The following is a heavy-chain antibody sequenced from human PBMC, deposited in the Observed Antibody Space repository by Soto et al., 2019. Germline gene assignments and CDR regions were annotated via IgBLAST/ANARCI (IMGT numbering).Heavy chain of an antibody. CDR3: ALRDGYNLFAY. J-gene: IGHJ4*02. Sequence: SETLSLTCAVYGGSFSGYYWSWIRQPPGKGLEWIGEINHSGSTNYNPSLKSRVTISVDTSKNQFSLKLSSVTAADTAVYYCALRDGYNLFAYWGQGTLVTVSS. CDR2: INHSGST. CDR1: GGSFSGYY. D-gene: IGHD5-12*01. V-gene: IGHV4-34*01.